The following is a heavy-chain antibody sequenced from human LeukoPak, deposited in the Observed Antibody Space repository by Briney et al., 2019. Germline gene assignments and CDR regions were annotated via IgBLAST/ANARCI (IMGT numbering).Heavy chain of an antibody. CDR3: ARQDWFVEMATSYRFDP. J-gene: IGHJ5*02. CDR2: IYYSGST. V-gene: IGHV4-39*01. CDR1: GGSISSSSYY. D-gene: IGHD5-24*01. Sequence: TSSETLSLTCTVSGGSISSSSYYWGWIRQPPGKGLEWIGSIYYSGSTYYNPSLKSRVTISVDTSKNQFSLKLSSVTAADTAVYYCARQDWFVEMATSYRFDPWGQGTLVTVSS.